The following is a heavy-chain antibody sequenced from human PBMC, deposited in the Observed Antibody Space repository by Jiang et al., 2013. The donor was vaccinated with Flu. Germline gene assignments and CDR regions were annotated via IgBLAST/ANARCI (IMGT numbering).Heavy chain of an antibody. V-gene: IGHV1-18*01. CDR3: ARVSRVTMTAPQY. D-gene: IGHD3-3*01. J-gene: IGHJ4*02. Sequence: GQGLEWMGWISAHNGNTNYAQKLQDRVTMAADTSTSTAYMEMRSLRSDDTAVYYCARVSRVTMTAPQYWGQGTLVTVSS. CDR2: ISAHNGNT.